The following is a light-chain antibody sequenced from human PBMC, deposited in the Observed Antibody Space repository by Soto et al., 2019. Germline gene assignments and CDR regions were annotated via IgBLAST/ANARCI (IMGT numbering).Light chain of an antibody. J-gene: IGLJ2*01. CDR3: CSYAGSYTVI. Sequence: QSALTQPRSVSGSPGQSVTISCTGTSSDIGDSNYVSWYQQHPGKAPKLLIYDVTRRPSGVSDRFSGSKSGNTASLTISGLQAEDEADYFCCSYAGSYTVIFGGGTKLTVL. CDR1: SSDIGDSNY. V-gene: IGLV2-11*01. CDR2: DVT.